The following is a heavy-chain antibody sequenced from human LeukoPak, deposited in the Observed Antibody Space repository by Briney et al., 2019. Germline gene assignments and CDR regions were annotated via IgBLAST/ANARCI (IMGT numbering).Heavy chain of an antibody. D-gene: IGHD6-13*01. V-gene: IGHV3-7*01. CDR2: IKQDGSEK. J-gene: IGHJ4*02. CDR3: ARDPIAAAGTFDY. CDR1: GFTFSSYW. Sequence: GGSLRLSCAASGFTFSSYWMSWVRQAPGKGLEWVANIKQDGSEKYYVDSVKGRFTISRDNAKNTLYLQMNSLRAEDTAVYYCARDPIAAAGTFDYWGQGTLVTVSS.